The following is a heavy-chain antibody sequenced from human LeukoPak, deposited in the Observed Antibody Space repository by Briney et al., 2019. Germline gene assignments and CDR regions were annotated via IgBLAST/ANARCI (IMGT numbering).Heavy chain of an antibody. CDR2: ISGSGGST. V-gene: IGHV3-23*01. J-gene: IGHJ2*01. D-gene: IGHD2-8*02. CDR1: GFTFSSYA. CDR3: AKDIRMYWEGSWYFDL. Sequence: GGSLRLSCAASGFTFSSYAMSWVRQAPGKGLEWVSAISGSGGSTYYADSVKGRFTISRDNSKNTLYLQMNSLRAEDTALYYCAKDIRMYWEGSWYFDLWGRGTLVTVSS.